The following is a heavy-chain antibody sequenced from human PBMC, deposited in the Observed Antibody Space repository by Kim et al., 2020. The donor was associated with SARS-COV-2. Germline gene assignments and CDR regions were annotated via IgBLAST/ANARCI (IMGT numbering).Heavy chain of an antibody. CDR1: GFTFSSYA. CDR3: AKGPGGYEAYYYYYGMDV. Sequence: GGSLRLSCAASGFTFSSYAMSWVRQAPGKGLEWVSAISGSGGSTYYADSVKGRFTISRDNSKNTLYLQMNSLRAEDTAVYYCAKGPGGYEAYYYYYGMDVWGQGTTVTVSS. J-gene: IGHJ6*02. D-gene: IGHD5-12*01. V-gene: IGHV3-23*01. CDR2: ISGSGGST.